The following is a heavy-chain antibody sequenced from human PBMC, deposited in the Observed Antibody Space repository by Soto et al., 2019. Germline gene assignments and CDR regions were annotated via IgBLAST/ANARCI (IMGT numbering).Heavy chain of an antibody. CDR3: ARVVRYFDTPYGMDV. V-gene: IGHV4-59*01. D-gene: IGHD3-9*01. Sequence: SETLSLTCTVSGASITQYYWNWIRQSPGKGLEWIVSVSSTGSTVFNPSLTSRVTVSLDTSKNQFSLPLNSVTAADTAVYYCARVVRYFDTPYGMDVWGHGTTVTVSS. CDR1: GASITQYY. J-gene: IGHJ6*02. CDR2: VSSTGST.